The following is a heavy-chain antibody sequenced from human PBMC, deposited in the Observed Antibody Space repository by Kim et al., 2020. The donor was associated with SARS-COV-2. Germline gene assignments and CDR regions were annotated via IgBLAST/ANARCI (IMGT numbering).Heavy chain of an antibody. Sequence: YADSGKGRFTTSRDNARASLYLQMNSLRAEDTAVYYCARVLTSGWSYFDYWGQGTLVTVSS. V-gene: IGHV3-11*01. CDR3: ARVLTSGWSYFDY. D-gene: IGHD6-19*01. J-gene: IGHJ4*02.